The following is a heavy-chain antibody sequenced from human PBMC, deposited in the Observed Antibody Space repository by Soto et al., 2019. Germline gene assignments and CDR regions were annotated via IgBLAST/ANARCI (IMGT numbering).Heavy chain of an antibody. CDR1: GGSISSYY. D-gene: IGHD3-22*01. V-gene: IGHV4-59*01. CDR2: IYYSGST. J-gene: IGHJ4*01. CDR3: ASFPVIPGRDSPLIFAY. Sequence: SETLSLTCTVSGGSISSYYWSWIRQPPGKGLEWIGYIYYSGSTNYNPSLKSRVTISVDTSKNQFSLKLSSVTAADTAVYYCASFPVIPGRDSPLIFAYWGQGTLVTVS.